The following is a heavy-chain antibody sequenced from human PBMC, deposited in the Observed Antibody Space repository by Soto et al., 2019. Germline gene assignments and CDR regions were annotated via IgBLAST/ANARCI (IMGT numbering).Heavy chain of an antibody. CDR2: ISVYNGNT. CDR3: ATDTAVAGRSKYYSGMDV. V-gene: IGHV1-18*01. D-gene: IGHD6-19*01. Sequence: QVQLVQSEAEVKKPGASVKVSCKASGYTFVTYGISWVRQAPGQGLEWMGWISVYNGNTNYAQKLQGRVTMISDTSTSTADMELRSLRSDATAVYYCATDTAVAGRSKYYSGMDVWGQGTTVTVSS. CDR1: GYTFVTYG. J-gene: IGHJ6*02.